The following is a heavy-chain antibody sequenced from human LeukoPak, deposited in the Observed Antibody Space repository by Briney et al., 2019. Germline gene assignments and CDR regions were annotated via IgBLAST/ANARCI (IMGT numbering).Heavy chain of an antibody. J-gene: IGHJ4*02. Sequence: PGGSLRLSCAASGFTFSSYAMHWVRQAPGKGLEWVAVISYDGSNKYYADSVKGRFTISRDNSKNTLYLQMNSLRAEDTAVYYCARGLGIIAAAGTRDDYWGQGTLVTVSS. D-gene: IGHD6-13*01. V-gene: IGHV3-30-3*01. CDR2: ISYDGSNK. CDR3: ARGLGIIAAAGTRDDY. CDR1: GFTFSSYA.